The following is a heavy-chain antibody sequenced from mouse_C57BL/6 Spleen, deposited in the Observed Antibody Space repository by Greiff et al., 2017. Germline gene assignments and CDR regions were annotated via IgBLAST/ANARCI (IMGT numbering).Heavy chain of an antibody. Sequence: QVQLQQPGAELVKPGASVKLSCKASGFTFTSYWMHWVKQRPGQGLEWIGMIHPNSGSTNYNEKFKSKATLTVDKSSSTAYMQLSSLTSEKSAVYYCSRGLLDSNYWCFDVWGKGTTLTVSS. J-gene: IGHJ1*03. V-gene: IGHV1-64*01. CDR2: IHPNSGST. D-gene: IGHD2-5*01. CDR1: GFTFTSYW. CDR3: SRGLLDSNYWCFDV.